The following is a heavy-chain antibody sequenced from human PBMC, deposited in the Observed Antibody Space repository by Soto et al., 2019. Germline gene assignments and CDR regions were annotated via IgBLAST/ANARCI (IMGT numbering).Heavy chain of an antibody. CDR2: IKSKAYGGTT. CDR3: TREFSGSGG. D-gene: IGHD3-10*01. J-gene: IGHJ4*02. CDR1: GFTFGDYP. Sequence: EVQLVESGGGLVKPGQSLRLSCVASGFTFGDYPMSWFRQALGKGLEWVGFIKSKAYGGTTEYAPSVKGRFTISGDDSKSIVYLQMNSLKTEDTAVYYCTREFSGSGGWGQGTLVTVSS. V-gene: IGHV3-49*05.